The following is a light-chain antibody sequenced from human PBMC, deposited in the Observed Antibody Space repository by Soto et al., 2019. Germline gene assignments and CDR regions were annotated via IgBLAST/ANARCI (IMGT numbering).Light chain of an antibody. Sequence: EIVMTQSPATLSLSPWEGATLSCRASQNVKTNLDWYQQKPGQAPRLLIYGASTRATGIPARFSGSGSGTDFTLTISRLEPEDFAVYYCQQYGSSGTFGQGTKVDIK. CDR1: QNVKTN. V-gene: IGKV3-15*01. J-gene: IGKJ1*01. CDR2: GAS. CDR3: QQYGSSGT.